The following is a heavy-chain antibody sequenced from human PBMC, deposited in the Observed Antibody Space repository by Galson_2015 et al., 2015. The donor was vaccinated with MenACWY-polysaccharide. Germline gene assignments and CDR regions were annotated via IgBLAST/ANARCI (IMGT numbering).Heavy chain of an antibody. Sequence: SLRLSCAASGFTFSSFWMSWVRQAPGKGLEWVAIIKQDGSEKYYVDCVKGRFSISRDNAKNSLYLQMNSLRSEDTAVYYCARDPLDSSGHTRGSVFDLWGRGTLVTVSS. CDR1: GFTFSSFW. V-gene: IGHV3-7*01. J-gene: IGHJ2*01. CDR3: ARDPLDSSGHTRGSVFDL. D-gene: IGHD3-22*01. CDR2: IKQDGSEK.